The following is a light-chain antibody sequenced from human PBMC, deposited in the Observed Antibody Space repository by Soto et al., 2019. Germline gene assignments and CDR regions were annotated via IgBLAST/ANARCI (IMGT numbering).Light chain of an antibody. CDR2: AAS. J-gene: IGKJ2*01. Sequence: DIRMTQSPSSVSASVGDRVTITCRASQDIRSWLTWYQQKPGKAPKLLIYAASTLQSGVPSRFSGSGSGTDFTLTINSMQPEDFATYYCQKANAFPHTFGQGNKLEIK. V-gene: IGKV1-12*01. CDR3: QKANAFPHT. CDR1: QDIRSW.